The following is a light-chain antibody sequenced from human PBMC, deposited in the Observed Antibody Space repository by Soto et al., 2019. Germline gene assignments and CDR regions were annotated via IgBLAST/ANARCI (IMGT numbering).Light chain of an antibody. CDR1: QSVSSN. V-gene: IGKV3-15*01. J-gene: IGKJ5*01. CDR2: GAS. CDR3: QQYNNLPTIT. Sequence: ERVMTQSPATLSVSPGERATLSCRASQSVSSNLAWYQQKPGQAPRLLIYGASTRATGIPARFSGSGSGTEFTLTISSPQSEDFAVYYCQQYNNLPTITFGQGTRLEIK.